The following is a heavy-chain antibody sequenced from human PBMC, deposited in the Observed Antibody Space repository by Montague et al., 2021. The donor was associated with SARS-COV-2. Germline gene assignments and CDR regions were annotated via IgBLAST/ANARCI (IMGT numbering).Heavy chain of an antibody. Sequence: PALVKPTQTLTLTCTFSGFSLSTSGVGVGWIRQPPGKALEWLALIYWDDDKRYSPSLKRRLTITKDTSKNQVVLTMTNMDPVDTATYYCARRNPPFAWPYFDSWGQGTLVTVSS. CDR2: IYWDDDK. CDR1: GFSLSTSGVG. CDR3: ARRNPPFAWPYFDS. J-gene: IGHJ4*02. V-gene: IGHV2-5*02. D-gene: IGHD1-14*01.